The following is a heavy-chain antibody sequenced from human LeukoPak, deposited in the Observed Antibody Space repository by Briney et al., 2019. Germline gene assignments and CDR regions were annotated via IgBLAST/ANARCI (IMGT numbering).Heavy chain of an antibody. V-gene: IGHV3-7*01. Sequence: GGSLRLSCAASGLFFSTNWMSWVRQAPGKGLEWVATIKPDGRDKYYVDSVKGRFTISRDNAKNSLYLQMNSLRPDDSAVYYCASDPRDGGQNVWGKGTTVTVSS. J-gene: IGHJ6*03. D-gene: IGHD5-24*01. CDR2: IKPDGRDK. CDR3: ASDPRDGGQNV. CDR1: GLFFSTNW.